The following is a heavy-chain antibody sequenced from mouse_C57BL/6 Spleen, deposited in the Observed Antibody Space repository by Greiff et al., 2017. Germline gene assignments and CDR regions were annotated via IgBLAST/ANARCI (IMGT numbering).Heavy chain of an antibody. V-gene: IGHV1-15*01. J-gene: IGHJ3*01. Sequence: VKLMESGAELVRPGASVTLSCKASGYTFTDYEMHWVKQTPVHGLEWIGAIDPETGGTAYNQKFKGKAILTADKSSSTAYMELRSLTSEDSAVYYCTRDREIYYDYDGFAYWGQGTLVTVSA. D-gene: IGHD2-4*01. CDR3: TRDREIYYDYDGFAY. CDR2: IDPETGGT. CDR1: GYTFTDYE.